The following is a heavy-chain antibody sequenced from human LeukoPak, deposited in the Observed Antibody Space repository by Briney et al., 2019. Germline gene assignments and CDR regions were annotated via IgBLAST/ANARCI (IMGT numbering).Heavy chain of an antibody. J-gene: IGHJ4*02. Sequence: GGSLRLSCAASGFTFSVSALHWVRQASGKGLEWGGRIISTANGYATAYAASVKGRFTISRDDSKNTAYLQMDSLKTEDTAVYYCTGNYYGSGSYADFDYWGQGTLVTVSS. CDR3: TGNYYGSGSYADFDY. V-gene: IGHV3-73*01. CDR2: IISTANGYAT. CDR1: GFTFSVSA. D-gene: IGHD3-10*01.